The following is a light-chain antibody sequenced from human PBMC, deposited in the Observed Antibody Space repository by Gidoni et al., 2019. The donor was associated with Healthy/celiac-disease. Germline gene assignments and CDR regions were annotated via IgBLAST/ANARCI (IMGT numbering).Light chain of an antibody. CDR1: QSVSSSY. Sequence: ATLSCRASQSVSSSYLAWYQQKPGQAPRLLIYGASSRATGIPDRFSGSGSGTDFTLTISRLEPEDFAVYYCQQYGSSPWTFGQGTKVEIK. CDR2: GAS. CDR3: QQYGSSPWT. J-gene: IGKJ1*01. V-gene: IGKV3-20*01.